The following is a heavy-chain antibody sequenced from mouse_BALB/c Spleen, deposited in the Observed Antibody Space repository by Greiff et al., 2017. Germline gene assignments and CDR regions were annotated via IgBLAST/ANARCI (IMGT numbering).Heavy chain of an antibody. CDR2: IWAGGST. J-gene: IGHJ4*01. Sequence: QVQLKESGPGLVAPSQSLSITCTVSGFSLTSYGVHWVRQPPGKGLEWLGVIWAGGSTNYNSALMSRLSISKDNSKSQVFLKMNSLQTDDTAMYYCASMTTTGYYAMDYWGQGTSVTVSS. D-gene: IGHD1-1*01. CDR1: GFSLTSYG. V-gene: IGHV2-9*02. CDR3: ASMTTTGYYAMDY.